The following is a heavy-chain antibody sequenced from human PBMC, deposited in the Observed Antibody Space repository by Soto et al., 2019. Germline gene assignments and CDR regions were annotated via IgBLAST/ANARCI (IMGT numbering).Heavy chain of an antibody. D-gene: IGHD6-19*01. V-gene: IGHV3-30*18. CDR2: ISYDGSNK. CDR3: AKDYLTGTIAVALYYYYGMDV. CDR1: GFPFSSYG. Sequence: CLSLSCAASGFPFSSYGMHWVRQAPGKGLEWVAVISYDGSNKYYADSVKGRFTISRDNSKNTLYLQMNSLRAEDTAVYYCAKDYLTGTIAVALYYYYGMDVWGQGTAVTVSS. J-gene: IGHJ6*02.